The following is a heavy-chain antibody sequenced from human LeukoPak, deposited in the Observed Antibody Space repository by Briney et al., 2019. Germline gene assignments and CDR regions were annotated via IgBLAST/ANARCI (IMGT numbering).Heavy chain of an antibody. CDR3: AKLSLGTSSDF. J-gene: IGHJ4*02. CDR1: GFTLSSYG. V-gene: IGHV3-30*02. CDR2: IQYDGSNK. Sequence: PGGSLRLSCAASGFTLSSYGMHWVRQAPGEGLEWVTFIQYDGSNKFYADSVKGRFTISRDNSKQTLYLQMNSLRPDDTAVCYCAKLSLGTSSDFWGQGTLVTVSS. D-gene: IGHD6-6*01.